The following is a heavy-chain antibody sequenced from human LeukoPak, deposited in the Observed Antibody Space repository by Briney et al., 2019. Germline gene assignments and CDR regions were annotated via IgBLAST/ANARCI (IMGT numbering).Heavy chain of an antibody. CDR3: ARGSSGFWSGYYRDYYYYYYMDV. Sequence: SETLSLTCTVSGGSISSSSYYWGWIRQPPGKGLEWIGSIYYSGSTYYNPSLKSRVTISVDTSKNQFSLKLSSVAAADTAVYYCARGSSGFWSGYYRDYYYYYYMDVWGKGTTVTVSS. J-gene: IGHJ6*03. V-gene: IGHV4-39*01. CDR2: IYYSGST. CDR1: GGSISSSSYY. D-gene: IGHD3-3*01.